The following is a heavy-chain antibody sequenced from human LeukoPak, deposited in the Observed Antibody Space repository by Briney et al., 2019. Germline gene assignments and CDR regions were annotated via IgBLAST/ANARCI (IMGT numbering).Heavy chain of an antibody. V-gene: IGHV4-34*01. CDR2: INHSGST. CDR3: ATDRPPLRYFDWDYFDY. Sequence: SETLSLTCIVSGGSINNHYWTWIRQTPGKGLEWIGEINHSGSTNYNPSLKSRVTISVDTSKNQFSLKLSSVTAADTAVYYCATDRPPLRYFDWDYFDYWGQGTLVTVSS. J-gene: IGHJ4*02. CDR1: GGSINNHY. D-gene: IGHD3-9*01.